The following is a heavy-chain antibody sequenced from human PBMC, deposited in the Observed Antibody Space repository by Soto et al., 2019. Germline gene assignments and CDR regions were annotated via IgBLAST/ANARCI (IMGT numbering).Heavy chain of an antibody. D-gene: IGHD3-22*01. CDR1: GYTFNRYG. CDR2: ISAYNGNT. CDR3: ARDRITMIVVDHDAFDI. Sequence: ASLKVSCKASGYTFNRYGIRCVRQAPLQLLEWMGWISAYNGNTNYAQKLQGRVTMTTDTSTSTAYMELRSLRSDDTAVYYCARDRITMIVVDHDAFDIWGQGTMVTVSS. V-gene: IGHV1-18*04. J-gene: IGHJ3*02.